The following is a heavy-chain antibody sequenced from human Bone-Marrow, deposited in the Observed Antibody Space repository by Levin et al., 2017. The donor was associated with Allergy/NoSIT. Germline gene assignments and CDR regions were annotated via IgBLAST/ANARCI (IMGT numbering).Heavy chain of an antibody. CDR1: GFTFGDYA. Sequence: GESLKISCTTSGFTFGDYAMSWFRQAPGKGLEWVGFIRSNTYGGTTEYAASVQGRFTISRDDSKSIAYLQMNSLKTEDTAVFYCTRDRSDTSGHSPLSYWGQGTLVTVSS. V-gene: IGHV3-49*03. D-gene: IGHD3-22*01. CDR3: TRDRSDTSGHSPLSY. CDR2: IRSNTYGGTT. J-gene: IGHJ4*02.